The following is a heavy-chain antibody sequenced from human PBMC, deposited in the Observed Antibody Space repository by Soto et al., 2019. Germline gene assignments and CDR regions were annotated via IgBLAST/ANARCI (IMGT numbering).Heavy chain of an antibody. CDR1: GYPLTELS. CDR2: FDPEDGET. V-gene: IGHV1-24*01. D-gene: IGHD2-2*01. Sequence: ASVNVSCKVSGYPLTELSMHWLRQAPGKGLEWMGGFDPEDGETIYAQKFQGRVTMTEDTSTDTMYLQMKSMRDEDTAVYYCARGPSSLTRFDYWGQGTLVTVYS. CDR3: ARGPSSLTRFDY. J-gene: IGHJ4*02.